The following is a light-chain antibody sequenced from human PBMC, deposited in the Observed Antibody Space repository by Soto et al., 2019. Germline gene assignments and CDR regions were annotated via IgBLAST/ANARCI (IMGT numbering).Light chain of an antibody. CDR1: QSISSW. Sequence: DIQMTQSPSTLSASVGDRVTITCRASQSISSWLAWYQQKPGKAPKLLISKGSSLESGVPSRFSGSGSGTEFTLTISSLQPDDFATYYCQQYNSYSRTFGRGTKVEIK. J-gene: IGKJ1*01. CDR2: KGS. V-gene: IGKV1-5*03. CDR3: QQYNSYSRT.